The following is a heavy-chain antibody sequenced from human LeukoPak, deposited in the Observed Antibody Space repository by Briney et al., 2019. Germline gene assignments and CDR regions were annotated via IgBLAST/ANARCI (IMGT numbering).Heavy chain of an antibody. D-gene: IGHD3-22*01. V-gene: IGHV3-53*01. Sequence: GRSLRLSCAASGFTFSSYGMHWVRQAPGKGLEWVSVIYSGGSTYYADSVKGRFTISRDNSKNTLYLQMNSLRAEDTAVYYCARPYYYDSSGYYFWFDPWGQGTLVTVSS. CDR1: GFTFSSYG. J-gene: IGHJ5*02. CDR2: IYSGGST. CDR3: ARPYYYDSSGYYFWFDP.